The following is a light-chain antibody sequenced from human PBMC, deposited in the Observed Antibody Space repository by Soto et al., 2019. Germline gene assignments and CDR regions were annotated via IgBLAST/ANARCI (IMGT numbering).Light chain of an antibody. V-gene: IGKV3-20*01. CDR1: QAISSRD. J-gene: IGKJ2*03. CDR3: QQYGGSPMYS. Sequence: EIMLTQSPGTLSLSPVERATLSCKTSQAISSRDVAWYQQKFGQAPRLLIYGASTRAAGIPDRFIGSGSGTDFPLTISRLEPEDVAVYYCQQYGGSPMYSFGQGTKLEIK. CDR2: GAS.